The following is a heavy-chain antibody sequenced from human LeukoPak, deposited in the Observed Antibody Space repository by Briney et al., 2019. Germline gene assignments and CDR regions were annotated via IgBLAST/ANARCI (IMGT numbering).Heavy chain of an antibody. CDR3: ARWGGGSVSGFDY. D-gene: IGHD3-10*01. J-gene: IGHJ4*02. CDR2: INQDGSEK. V-gene: IGHV3-7*01. Sequence: GGSLRLSCAASEFAFNTYWMNWVRQAPGKGLEWVANINQDGSEKYYVDSMKGRFTISRDNAKHSLYLQMNSLRAEDTAVYYCARWGGGSVSGFDYWGQGTLVTVSS. CDR1: EFAFNTYW.